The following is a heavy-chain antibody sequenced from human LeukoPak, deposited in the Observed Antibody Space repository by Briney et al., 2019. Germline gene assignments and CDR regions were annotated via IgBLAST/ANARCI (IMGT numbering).Heavy chain of an antibody. CDR3: AKRGYSSGWYVSY. V-gene: IGHV3-33*06. D-gene: IGHD6-19*01. Sequence: GGSLRLSCAASGFTFSTYAMHWVRQAPGKGLEWVAAIWSDGSNKYYADSVKGRFTISRDNSKNTLYLQMNSLRAEDTAVYYCAKRGYSSGWYVSYWGQGTLVTVSS. CDR2: IWSDGSNK. J-gene: IGHJ4*02. CDR1: GFTFSTYA.